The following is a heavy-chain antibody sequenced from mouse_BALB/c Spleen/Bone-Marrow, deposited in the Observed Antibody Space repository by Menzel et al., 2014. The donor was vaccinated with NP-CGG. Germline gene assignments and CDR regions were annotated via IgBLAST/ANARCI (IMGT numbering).Heavy chain of an antibody. CDR3: TRDDGGFAY. J-gene: IGHJ3*01. CDR1: GYTFTSYW. D-gene: IGHD1-1*02. V-gene: IGHV1-69*02. Sequence: QVQLQQPGTDLVRPGASVKLSCKASGYTFTSYWINWVKQRPGQGLEWIGNIYPSDSYTNYNQKFKDKATLTVDESSSIAYMHLSSPTSEDSAVYYCTRDDGGFAYWGQGTLVTVSA. CDR2: IYPSDSYT.